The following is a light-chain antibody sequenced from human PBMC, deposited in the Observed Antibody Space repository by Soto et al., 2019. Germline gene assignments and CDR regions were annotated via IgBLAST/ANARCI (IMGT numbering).Light chain of an antibody. V-gene: IGLV2-8*01. J-gene: IGLJ1*01. Sequence: QSVLTQPPSASGSPGQSVTISCTGTSSDVGGYNYVSWYQQRPGTAPKLIIYEVNKRPSGVPDRVFGSKSGNTASLTVSGPQAEDEADYYCCSLAGTNSFVFGTGTKVTVL. CDR2: EVN. CDR3: CSLAGTNSFV. CDR1: SSDVGGYNY.